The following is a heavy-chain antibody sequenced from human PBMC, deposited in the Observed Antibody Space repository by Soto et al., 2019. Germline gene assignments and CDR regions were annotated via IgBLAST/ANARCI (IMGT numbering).Heavy chain of an antibody. D-gene: IGHD1-26*01. CDR3: AIEYSGSYYFDY. CDR2: IIPVFGTA. Sequence: SVKVSCKASGGTFSSYAISWVRQAPGQGLEWMGGIIPVFGTANYAQKFQGRVTITADESTSTAYVELSSLRSGDTAVYYCAIEYSGSYYFDYWGQGTLVTVSS. V-gene: IGHV1-69*13. CDR1: GGTFSSYA. J-gene: IGHJ4*02.